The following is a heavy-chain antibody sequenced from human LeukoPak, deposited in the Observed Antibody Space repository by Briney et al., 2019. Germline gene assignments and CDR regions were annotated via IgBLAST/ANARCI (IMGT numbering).Heavy chain of an antibody. CDR1: DGSITNYD. D-gene: IGHD3-3*01. CDR3: ARWSGSRAFDI. Sequence: PSETLSLTCTVSDGSITNYDWSWVRQPPGKGLEWIGYIYYSGSTNYNPSLKSRVTISVDTSKNQFSLKLSSVTAADTAVYYCARWSGSRAFDIWGQGTMVTVSS. CDR2: IYYSGST. V-gene: IGHV4-59*01. J-gene: IGHJ3*02.